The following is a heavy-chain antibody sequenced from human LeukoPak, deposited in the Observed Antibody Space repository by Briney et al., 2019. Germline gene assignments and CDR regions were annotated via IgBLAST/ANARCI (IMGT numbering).Heavy chain of an antibody. CDR3: ARDWSGYSGYENYYYGMDV. V-gene: IGHV3-30*02. CDR2: IRYDGSNK. D-gene: IGHD5-12*01. CDR1: GFTFSSYG. J-gene: IGHJ6*02. Sequence: GGSLRLSCAASGFTFSSYGMHWVRQAPGKGLEWVAFIRYDGSNKYYADSVEGRFTISRDNSKNMLYLQMISLRAEDTAVYYCARDWSGYSGYENYYYGMDVWGQGTTVTVS.